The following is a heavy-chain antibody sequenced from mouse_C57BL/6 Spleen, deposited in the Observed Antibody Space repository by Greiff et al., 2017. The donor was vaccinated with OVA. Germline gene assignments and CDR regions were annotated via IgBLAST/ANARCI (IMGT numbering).Heavy chain of an antibody. J-gene: IGHJ1*03. CDR2: IRLKSDNYAT. CDR3: TVSWYFDV. V-gene: IGHV6-3*01. Sequence: EVKVVESGGGLVQPGGSMKLSCVASGFTFSNYWMNWVRQSPEKGLEWVAQIRLKSDNYATHYAESVKGRFTISRDDSKSSVYLQMNNLRAEDTGIYYCTVSWYFDVWGTGTTVTVSS. CDR1: GFTFSNYW.